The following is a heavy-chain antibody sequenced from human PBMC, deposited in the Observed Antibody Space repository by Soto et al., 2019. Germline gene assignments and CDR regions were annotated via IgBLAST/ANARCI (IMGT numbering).Heavy chain of an antibody. CDR2: ISAYNRNT. CDR3: SRPYSSSWLVWFYP. Sequence: QVQLVQSGAEVKKPGASVKVSCKASGYTFTSYGISWVRQAPGQWLEWMGWISAYNRNTNYAQKLQGRVTLTTDTSTSTGYVGLRSLRSDDTAVYYCSRPYSSSWLVWFYPWGQGKLLTVSS. V-gene: IGHV1-18*04. CDR1: GYTFTSYG. D-gene: IGHD6-13*01. J-gene: IGHJ5*02.